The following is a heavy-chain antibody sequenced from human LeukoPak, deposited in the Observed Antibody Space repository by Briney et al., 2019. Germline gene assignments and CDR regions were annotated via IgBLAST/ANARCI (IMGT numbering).Heavy chain of an antibody. CDR2: INPNSGGT. Sequence: ASVKVSCKASGYTFRDYFMFWVRQAPGQGLEWMGRINPNSGGTKYAQKFQGRVTMTGDTSVSTAYMELSGLRSDDAAVFYCARGFSSGRFGFDIWGPGTVVAVSS. CDR1: GYTFRDYF. J-gene: IGHJ3*02. CDR3: ARGFSSGRFGFDI. V-gene: IGHV1-2*06. D-gene: IGHD6-19*01.